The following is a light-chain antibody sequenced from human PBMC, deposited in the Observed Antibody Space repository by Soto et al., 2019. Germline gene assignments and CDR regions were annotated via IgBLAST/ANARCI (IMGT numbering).Light chain of an antibody. V-gene: IGKV3-20*01. CDR1: QTVSSNY. J-gene: IGKJ5*01. CDR2: VAS. CDR3: QQYTGPPTT. Sequence: EIVMTQSPATLSVSPGERATLSCRASQTVSSNYLAWFQQRPGQAPRLLIYVASTRAAGIPDRFSGSGSGTDFTLTITRLEPEDSAVYFCQQYTGPPTTFGQGTRLEIK.